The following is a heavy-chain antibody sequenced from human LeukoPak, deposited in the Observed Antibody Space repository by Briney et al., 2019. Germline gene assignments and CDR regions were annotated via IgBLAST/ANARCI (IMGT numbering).Heavy chain of an antibody. CDR3: AKGYGDASGYYYFDS. CDR1: GFIFSNYG. CDR2: IRGNADTT. V-gene: IGHV3-23*01. Sequence: GGTLRLSCAASGFIFSNYGMSWVRQAPGRGLEWVSAIRGNADTTYYADSVKGRFSIFRDNYKNMLYLQMNSLRVEDTAAYYCAKGYGDASGYYYFDSWGQGTLVTVSS. D-gene: IGHD3-22*01. J-gene: IGHJ4*02.